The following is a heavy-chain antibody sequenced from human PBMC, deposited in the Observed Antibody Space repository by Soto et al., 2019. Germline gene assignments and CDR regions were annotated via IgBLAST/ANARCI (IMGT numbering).Heavy chain of an antibody. Sequence: SVKVSCKASGGTFGSYAISWVRQAPGQGLEWMGGIIPIFGTANYAQKFQGRVTITADESTSTAYMELSSLRSEDTAVYYRAREVLEYFDRIEGYYYYGMDVWGQGTTVTVSS. J-gene: IGHJ6*02. CDR3: AREVLEYFDRIEGYYYYGMDV. V-gene: IGHV1-69*13. CDR1: GGTFGSYA. CDR2: IIPIFGTA. D-gene: IGHD3-9*01.